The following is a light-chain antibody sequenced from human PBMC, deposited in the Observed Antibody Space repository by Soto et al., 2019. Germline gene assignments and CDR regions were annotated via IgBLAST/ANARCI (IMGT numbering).Light chain of an antibody. Sequence: EIVMTQSPATLSVSPGERATLSCRASQSVSSNLDWYQQKPGQAPTLLIYGASARASGISARFSGSGSGTEFTLTISSLQSEDFAVYYCQHYNNWPFTFGQGTKLEIK. V-gene: IGKV3-15*01. J-gene: IGKJ2*01. CDR2: GAS. CDR1: QSVSSN. CDR3: QHYNNWPFT.